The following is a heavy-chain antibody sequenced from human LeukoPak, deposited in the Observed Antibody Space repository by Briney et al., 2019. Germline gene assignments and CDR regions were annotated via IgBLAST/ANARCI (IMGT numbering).Heavy chain of an antibody. CDR3: ARDTNWNFDY. J-gene: IGHJ4*02. D-gene: IGHD1-20*01. V-gene: IGHV1-8*02. Sequence: ASVKVSCKASGYTFTSYGISWVRQAPGQGLEWMGWMNPNSGNTGYAQKFQGRVTMTRNTSISTAYMELSSLRSEDTAVYYCARDTNWNFDYWGQGTLVTVSS. CDR2: MNPNSGNT. CDR1: GYTFTSYG.